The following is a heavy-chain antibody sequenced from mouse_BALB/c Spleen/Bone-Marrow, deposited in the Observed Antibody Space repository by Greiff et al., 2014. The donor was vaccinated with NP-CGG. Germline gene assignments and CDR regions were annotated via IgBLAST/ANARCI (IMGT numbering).Heavy chain of an antibody. CDR2: INPYNGGT. Sequence: EVQLVESGPELVKPGASMKISCKASGYSFTGYTMNWVKQSHGKNLEWIGLINPYNGGTTYSQKFKGKATLTVDKSSSTAYMELLSLTSEDSAVYFCTRREGGPFDYWGQGTTLTVSS. J-gene: IGHJ2*01. V-gene: IGHV1-18*01. CDR3: TRREGGPFDY. CDR1: GYSFTGYT.